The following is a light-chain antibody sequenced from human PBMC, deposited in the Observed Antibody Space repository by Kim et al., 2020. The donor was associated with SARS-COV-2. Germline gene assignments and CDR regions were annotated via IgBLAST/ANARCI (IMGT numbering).Light chain of an antibody. V-gene: IGLV1-40*01. CDR2: GNS. CDR1: SSNIGAGYD. Sequence: QSVLTQPPSVSGVPGQRVTISCTGSSSNIGAGYDVHWYQQLPGTAPKLLIYGNSNRPSGVPDRFSGSKSGTSASLAITGLQAEDEADYYCQSYDSSLSGSVFGGGTQLPS. J-gene: IGLJ2*01. CDR3: QSYDSSLSGSV.